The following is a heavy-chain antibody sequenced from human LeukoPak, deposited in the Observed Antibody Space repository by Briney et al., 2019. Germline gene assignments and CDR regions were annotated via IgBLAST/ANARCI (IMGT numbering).Heavy chain of an antibody. CDR3: AKVAYALNVFDI. D-gene: IGHD2-15*01. CDR1: GFTFSSYE. J-gene: IGHJ3*02. Sequence: GGSLRLSCAASGFTFSSYEMNWVRQAPGKGLEWVSYISSSGSTIYYADSVKGRFTISKDNAKNSLYLHINSLRAEDTAVYYCAKVAYALNVFDIWGQGTMVTVSS. CDR2: ISSSGSTI. V-gene: IGHV3-48*03.